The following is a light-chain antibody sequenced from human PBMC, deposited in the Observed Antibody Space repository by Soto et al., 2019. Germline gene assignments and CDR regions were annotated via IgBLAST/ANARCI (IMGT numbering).Light chain of an antibody. Sequence: DIQITQSPSSLSASVLDRVTITCRASQSISNYLNWYQQKPGKAPKLLSYAASSLQSGVPSRFSGSGSGTDFTLTISSLQPEDFATYYCQQSYSTRITFGQGTRLEI. J-gene: IGKJ5*01. CDR2: AAS. CDR3: QQSYSTRIT. CDR1: QSISNY. V-gene: IGKV1-39*01.